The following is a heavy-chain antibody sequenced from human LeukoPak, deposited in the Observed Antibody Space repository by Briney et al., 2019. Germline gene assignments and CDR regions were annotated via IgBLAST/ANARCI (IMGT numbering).Heavy chain of an antibody. CDR1: GFTFSSYW. CDR2: INSDGSST. CDR3: ARVAYCSGGGCYATSFDY. D-gene: IGHD2-15*01. Sequence: PAGSLTLACAAAGFTFSSYWMHWVRHAPGKGLVWVSHINSDGSSTSNADSVKGRLTLSRDHSKHTLYLQMNSLRAEDTAVYYCARVAYCSGGGCYATSFDYWGQGTLVTVSS. V-gene: IGHV3-74*01. J-gene: IGHJ4*02.